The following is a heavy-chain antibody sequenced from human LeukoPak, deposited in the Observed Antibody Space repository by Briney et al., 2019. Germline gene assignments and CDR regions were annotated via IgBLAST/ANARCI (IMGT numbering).Heavy chain of an antibody. D-gene: IGHD3-16*01. CDR3: ARDLIKGARFDP. J-gene: IGHJ5*02. V-gene: IGHV4-61*02. CDR1: AGSITSGSSY. CDR2: IYTSGST. Sequence: PSQTLSLTCPVSAGSITSGSSYWSWIRQPAGKGLEWIGRIYTSGSTNYNPSLKSRVTISVDTSKNQFSLKLSSVTAADTAVYYCARDLIKGARFDPWGQGTLVTVSS.